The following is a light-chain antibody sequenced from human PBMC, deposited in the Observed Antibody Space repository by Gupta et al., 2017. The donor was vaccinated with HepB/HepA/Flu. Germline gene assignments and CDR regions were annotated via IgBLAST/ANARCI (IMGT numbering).Light chain of an antibody. J-gene: IGKJ1*01. CDR1: QSISND. CDR2: DAS. CDR3: RQHNSCPWA. Sequence: DIQMPQSPAPLSASLGDRVTITCRASQSISNDLGWYQQKPGKAPKRLIYDASTLQPGVPSRFSGSGSGTEFTLTISSLQPEDFAAYYCRQHNSCPWAFGQGTKVEIK. V-gene: IGKV1-17*01.